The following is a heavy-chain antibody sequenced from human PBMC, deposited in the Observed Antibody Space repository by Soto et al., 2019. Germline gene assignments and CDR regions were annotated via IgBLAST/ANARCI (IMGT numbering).Heavy chain of an antibody. CDR3: ARHGPDSSGYYYPYYYYGMDV. CDR2: IDPSDSYS. D-gene: IGHD3-22*01. CDR1: GYSFTTYW. Sequence: PGESLKISCKASGYSFTTYWITWVRQLPGKGLEWMGRIDPSDSYSDYSSSFQGHVTMSVDKSISTAYLQWSSLKASDTAMYYCARHGPDSSGYYYPYYYYGMDVWGQGTTVTVSS. V-gene: IGHV5-10-1*01. J-gene: IGHJ6*02.